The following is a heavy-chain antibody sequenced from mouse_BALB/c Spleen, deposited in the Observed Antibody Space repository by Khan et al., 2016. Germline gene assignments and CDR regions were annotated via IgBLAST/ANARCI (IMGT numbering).Heavy chain of an antibody. CDR1: GSSFTGYF. CDR2: INPYIGDT. D-gene: IGHD2-4*01. Sequence: VQLQQSGPELVKPGASVTLSCPASGSSFTGYFMNWVKQSHGKSLEWIGRINPYIGDTFYNQNFKGKATLTVDKSSSTANMELLRLTSEDSAVYYCGSSGDYGGFPYWCQGTLVTVSA. V-gene: IGHV1-37*01. CDR3: GSSGDYGGFPY. J-gene: IGHJ3*01.